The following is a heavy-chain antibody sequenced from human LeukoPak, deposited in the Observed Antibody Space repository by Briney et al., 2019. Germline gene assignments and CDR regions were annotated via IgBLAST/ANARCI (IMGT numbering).Heavy chain of an antibody. V-gene: IGHV3-23*01. D-gene: IGHD3-3*01. CDR2: ISGSGGST. J-gene: IGHJ6*02. Sequence: GALRLSCAASGFTFSSYGMHWVRQAPGKGLEWVSAISGSGGSTYYADSVKGRFTISRDNSKNTLYLQMNSLRAEDTAVYYCAKTEDFWSGYWYYYYGMDVWGQGTTVTVSS. CDR3: AKTEDFWSGYWYYYYGMDV. CDR1: GFTFSSYG.